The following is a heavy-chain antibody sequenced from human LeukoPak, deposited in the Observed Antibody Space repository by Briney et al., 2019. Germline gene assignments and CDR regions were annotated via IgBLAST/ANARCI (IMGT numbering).Heavy chain of an antibody. D-gene: IGHD5-18*01. CDR3: AKRVQSAMATGY. CDR2: INGSGGST. J-gene: IGHJ4*02. CDR1: GFTFSSYA. V-gene: IGHV3-23*01. Sequence: GGSLRLSCAASGFTFSSYAMSWVRQAPGKGLEWVSDINGSGGSTYYADSVKGRFTISRDNSKNTLYLQMNSLRAEDTAVYYCAKRVQSAMATGYWGQGTLVTVSS.